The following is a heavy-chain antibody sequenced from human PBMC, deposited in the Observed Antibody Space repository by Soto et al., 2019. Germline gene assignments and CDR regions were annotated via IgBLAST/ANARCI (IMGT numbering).Heavy chain of an antibody. CDR3: AAGFMYSSGWYIPALRPRFGY. Sequence: SVKVSCKASGFTFTSSAVQWVRQARGQRLEWIGWIVVGSGNTNYAQKFQERVTITRDMSTSTAYMELSSLRSEDTAVYYCAAGFMYSSGWYIPALRPRFGYQGQRPLFTISS. CDR1: GFTFTSSA. V-gene: IGHV1-58*01. J-gene: IGHJ4*02. D-gene: IGHD6-19*01. CDR2: IVVGSGNT.